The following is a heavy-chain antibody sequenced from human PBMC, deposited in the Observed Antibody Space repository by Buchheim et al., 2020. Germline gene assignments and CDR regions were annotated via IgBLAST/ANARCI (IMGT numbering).Heavy chain of an antibody. CDR1: GGSFSGYY. CDR2: INHSGST. V-gene: IGHV4-34*01. Sequence: QVQLQQWGAGLLKPSETLSLTCAVYGGSFSGYYWSWIRQPPGKGLEWIGEINHSGSTNYNPSLKSRVTISVDTSKNQSSLKLSSVTAADTAVYYCARRGVLRYFDWLFDYWGQGTL. CDR3: ARRGVLRYFDWLFDY. D-gene: IGHD3-9*01. J-gene: IGHJ4*02.